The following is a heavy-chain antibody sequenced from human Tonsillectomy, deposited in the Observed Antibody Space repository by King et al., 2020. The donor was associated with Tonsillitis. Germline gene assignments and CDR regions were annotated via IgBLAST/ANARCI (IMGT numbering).Heavy chain of an antibody. CDR1: GFTFRNYG. V-gene: IGHV3-30*18. CDR3: AKPLLVGTTEEGIFDN. CDR2: ISYDGSSK. Sequence: QLVQSGGGVVQPGRSLRLSCAASGFTFRNYGMHWVRQAPGKGLEWVALISYDGSSKYYVDSVKGRFTISRDNSKNTLYLQMNCLRAEDTAVYYCAKPLLVGTTEEGIFDNWGQGTLVTVSS. J-gene: IGHJ4*02. D-gene: IGHD1-26*01.